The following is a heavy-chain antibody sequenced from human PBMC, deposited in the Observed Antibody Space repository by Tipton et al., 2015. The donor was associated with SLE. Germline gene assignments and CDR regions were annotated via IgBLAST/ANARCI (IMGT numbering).Heavy chain of an antibody. V-gene: IGHV4-34*01. J-gene: IGHJ4*02. D-gene: IGHD6-19*01. CDR1: GGCFSGYY. CDR2: INHSGST. Sequence: TLSLTCAVYGGCFSGYYWSWIRQPPGKGLEWIGEINHSGSTNYNPSLKSRVTISVDTSKNQFSLKLSSVTAADTAVYYCARVILAVAGLWIDYWGQGTLVTVSS. CDR3: ARVILAVAGLWIDY.